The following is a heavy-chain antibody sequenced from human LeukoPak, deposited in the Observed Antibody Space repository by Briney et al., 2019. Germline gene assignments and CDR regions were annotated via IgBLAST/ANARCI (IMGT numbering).Heavy chain of an antibody. J-gene: IGHJ6*03. V-gene: IGHV3-7*01. CDR2: IKQDGSEK. CDR3: ARVGAARLYYYYMDV. D-gene: IGHD2-15*01. CDR1: GFTFSSYW. Sequence: GGSLRLSCAASGFTFSSYWMSWVRQAPGKGLEWVANIKQDGSEKYYVDSLKGRFTVSRGNAKNSLYLQINSLRAGDTAVYYCARVGAARLYYYYMDVWGKGTTVTVSS.